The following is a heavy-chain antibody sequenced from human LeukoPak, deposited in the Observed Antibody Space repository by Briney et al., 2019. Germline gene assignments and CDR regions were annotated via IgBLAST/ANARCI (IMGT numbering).Heavy chain of an antibody. V-gene: IGHV4-61*01. CDR2: IYYSGST. Sequence: PSETLSLTCTVSGGSVSSGSYYWSWIRQPPGTGLEWIGYIYYSGSTNYNPSLKSRVTISVDTSKNQFSLKLSSVTAADTAVYYCARYIAVAGNDYYYYYGMDVWGQGTTVTVSS. CDR3: ARYIAVAGNDYYYYYGMDV. D-gene: IGHD6-19*01. CDR1: GGSVSSGSYY. J-gene: IGHJ6*02.